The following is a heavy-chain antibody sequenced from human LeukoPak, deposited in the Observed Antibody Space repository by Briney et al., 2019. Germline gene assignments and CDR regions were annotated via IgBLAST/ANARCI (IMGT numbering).Heavy chain of an antibody. Sequence: ASVKVSCKASGYIFISYYIHWVRQAPGKGLEWMGGFDPEDGETIYAQKFQGRVTMTEDTSTDTAYMELSSLRSEDTAVYYCATGYSSSWPPGYWGQGTLVTVSS. CDR1: GYIFISYY. V-gene: IGHV1-24*01. D-gene: IGHD6-13*01. CDR3: ATGYSSSWPPGY. J-gene: IGHJ4*02. CDR2: FDPEDGET.